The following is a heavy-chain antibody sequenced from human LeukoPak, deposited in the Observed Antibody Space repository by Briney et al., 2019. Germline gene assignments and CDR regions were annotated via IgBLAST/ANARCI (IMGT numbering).Heavy chain of an antibody. CDR2: ISGSGDST. CDR3: ARETPDGYDY. V-gene: IGHV3-23*01. D-gene: IGHD5-24*01. Sequence: GGSLRLSCAASGFTFSNYVMNWVRQAPGKGLEWVSSISGSGDSTDYADSVKGRFTISRDNSKNTLYLRMNSLRAEDTAVYYCARETPDGYDYWGQGTLVTVSS. CDR1: GFTFSNYV. J-gene: IGHJ4*02.